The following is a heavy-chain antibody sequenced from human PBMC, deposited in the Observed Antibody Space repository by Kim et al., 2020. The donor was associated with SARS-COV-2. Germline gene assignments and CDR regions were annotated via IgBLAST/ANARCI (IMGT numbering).Heavy chain of an antibody. Sequence: TPSLKSRVTISVDKSKNQFSLKLSSVTAADTAVYYCAILAAAGLHNWFDPWGQGTLVTVSS. V-gene: IGHV4-4*02. J-gene: IGHJ5*02. D-gene: IGHD6-13*01. CDR3: AILAAAGLHNWFDP.